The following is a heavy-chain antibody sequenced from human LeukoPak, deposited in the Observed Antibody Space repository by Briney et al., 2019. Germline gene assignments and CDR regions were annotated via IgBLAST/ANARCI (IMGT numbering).Heavy chain of an antibody. V-gene: IGHV1-18*01. D-gene: IGHD4-17*01. J-gene: IGHJ4*02. CDR2: ISAYNGNT. Sequence: ASVKVSCKASGYTFTSYGISWVRQAPGQGLEWMGWISAYNGNTNYAQKLQGRVTMTTDTSTSTAYMELRSLRSDDTAVYYCARPLFDYGDYLVVGYWGQGTLVTVSS. CDR3: ARPLFDYGDYLVVGY. CDR1: GYTFTSYG.